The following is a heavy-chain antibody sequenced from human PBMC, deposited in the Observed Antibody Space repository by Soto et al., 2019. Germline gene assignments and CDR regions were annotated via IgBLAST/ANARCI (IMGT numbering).Heavy chain of an antibody. CDR2: ISAYNGNT. V-gene: IGHV1-18*01. CDR3: ASAYCSGGSCYHSALDY. Sequence: ASVKVSCTASGYTFTSYGISWVRQAPGQGLEWMGWISAYNGNTNYAQKLQGRVTMTTDTSTSTAYMELRSLRSDDTAVYYCASAYCSGGSCYHSALDYWGQGTLVTVSS. CDR1: GYTFTSYG. D-gene: IGHD2-15*01. J-gene: IGHJ4*02.